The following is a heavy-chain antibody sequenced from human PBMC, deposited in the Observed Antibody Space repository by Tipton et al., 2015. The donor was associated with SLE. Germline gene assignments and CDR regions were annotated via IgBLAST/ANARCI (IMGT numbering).Heavy chain of an antibody. V-gene: IGHV4-34*01. D-gene: IGHD2-8*01. CDR3: ARGMLTWRGAIVGVDV. J-gene: IGHJ6*02. CDR2: INHSGST. Sequence: LRLSCAVYGGSFSGYYWSWIRQSPGKGLEWIGEINHSGSTNYNPSLKSRVTISVDTSKNQFSLKLTSVTAADTAVYYCARGMLTWRGAIVGVDVWGQGTTVNVSS. CDR1: GGSFSGYY.